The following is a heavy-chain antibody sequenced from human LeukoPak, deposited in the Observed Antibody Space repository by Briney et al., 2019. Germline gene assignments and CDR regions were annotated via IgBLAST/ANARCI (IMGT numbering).Heavy chain of an antibody. V-gene: IGHV1-69*04. J-gene: IGHJ4*02. Sequence: GASVKVSCKASGGTFSSYAISWVRQAPGQGLEWMGRIIPILGIANYAQKFQGRVTITADKSTSTAYMELSSLRSEDTAVYYCARDRLPSYTPLDYWGQGTLVTVSS. CDR3: ARDRLPSYTPLDY. CDR2: IIPILGIA. CDR1: GGTFSSYA. D-gene: IGHD3-16*02.